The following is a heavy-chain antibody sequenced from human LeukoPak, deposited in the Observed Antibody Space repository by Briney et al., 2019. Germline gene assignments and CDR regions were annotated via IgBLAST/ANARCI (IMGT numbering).Heavy chain of an antibody. CDR1: GYTFTSYA. D-gene: IGHD3-22*01. J-gene: IGHJ4*02. CDR3: ARDRYDSSGYYVYYFDY. V-gene: IGHV1-69*04. Sequence: SVKVSCKASGYTFTSYAMNWVRQAPGQGLEWMGRIIPILGIANYAQKFQGRVTITADKSTSTAYMELSSLRSEDTAVYYCARDRYDSSGYYVYYFDYWGQGTLVTVSS. CDR2: IIPILGIA.